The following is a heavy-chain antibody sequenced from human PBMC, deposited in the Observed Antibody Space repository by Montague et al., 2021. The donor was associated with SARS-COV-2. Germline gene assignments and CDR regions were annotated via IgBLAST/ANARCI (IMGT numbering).Heavy chain of an antibody. J-gene: IGHJ5*02. D-gene: IGHD5-12*01. V-gene: IGHV4-31*03. Sequence: TLSLTCTVSGGSISSGGYCWNWIRQSPGKGLEWIGYIYNRGTTSYSPSLRSRATISIDTSKNLFSLKLTSVTAADTAVYYCARTVLYSGYDYSCFDPWGQGTPVTVSS. CDR1: GGSISSGGYC. CDR3: ARTVLYSGYDYSCFDP. CDR2: IYNRGTT.